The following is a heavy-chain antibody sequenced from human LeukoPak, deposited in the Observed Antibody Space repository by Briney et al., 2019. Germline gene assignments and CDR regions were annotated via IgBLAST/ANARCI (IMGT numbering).Heavy chain of an antibody. V-gene: IGHV1-2*02. CDR2: INPNSGGT. J-gene: IGHJ4*02. Sequence: GASVKVSCKPSGYTFTGYYMHWVRQAPGQGLEWMAWINPNSGGTNYAQTFQGRVTITRDTSISTAYMELSRLRSDDTAVYYCTYYYDSSGYYSFDYWGQGTLVTVSS. CDR1: GYTFTGYY. CDR3: TYYYDSSGYYSFDY. D-gene: IGHD3-22*01.